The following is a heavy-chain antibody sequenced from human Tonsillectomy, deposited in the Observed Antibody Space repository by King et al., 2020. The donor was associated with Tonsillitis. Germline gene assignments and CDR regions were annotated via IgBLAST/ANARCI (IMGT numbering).Heavy chain of an antibody. CDR2: IYYSGST. V-gene: IGHV4-30-4*01. Sequence: QLQESGPGLVKPSQTLSLTCTVSGGSISSGDYYWSWIRQPPGQGLEWIGYIYYSGSTYYNPSLKSRVTISVDTSQNPFSLKLCSVTAADTAVYYCARVYVVFSWFDPWGQGTLVTVSS. CDR1: GGSISSGDYY. D-gene: IGHD3-22*01. J-gene: IGHJ5*02. CDR3: ARVYVVFSWFDP.